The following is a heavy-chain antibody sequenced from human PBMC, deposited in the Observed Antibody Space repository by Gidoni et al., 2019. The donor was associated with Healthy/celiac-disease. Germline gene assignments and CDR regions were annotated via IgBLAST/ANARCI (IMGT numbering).Heavy chain of an antibody. CDR2: IIPIFGTA. CDR1: GGTFSSYA. D-gene: IGHD6-13*01. Sequence: QVQLVQSGAEVKKPGSSVKVSCKASGGTFSSYAISWVRQAPGQGLEWMGGIIPIFGTANYAQKFQGRVTITADESTSTAYMELSSLRSEDTAVYYCAREIPIAAAGKRRRYYGMDVWGQGTTVTVSS. J-gene: IGHJ6*02. V-gene: IGHV1-69*01. CDR3: AREIPIAAAGKRRRYYGMDV.